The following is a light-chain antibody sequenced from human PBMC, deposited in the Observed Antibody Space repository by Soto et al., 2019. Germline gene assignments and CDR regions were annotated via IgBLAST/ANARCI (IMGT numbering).Light chain of an antibody. CDR3: QQYYSYPFT. V-gene: IGKV1-8*01. CDR2: AAS. CDR1: QGISSY. J-gene: IGKJ3*01. Sequence: AIRMTQSPSSFSASTGDRVTITCRASQGISSYLAWYQQKPGKAPKLLIYAASTLQSGVTSRFSGSGSGTDFTLTISCLQSEDFAPYYCQQYYSYPFTFGPGTKVDIK.